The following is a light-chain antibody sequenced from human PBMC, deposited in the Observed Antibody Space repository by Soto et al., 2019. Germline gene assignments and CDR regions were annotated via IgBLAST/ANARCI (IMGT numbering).Light chain of an antibody. V-gene: IGLV2-8*01. J-gene: IGLJ3*02. CDR2: EVS. CDR3: CSYAGTYTLV. Sequence: QSALTQPPSASGSPGQSVTISCTGTSSDVGGYDYVSWYQQHPGKAPKLMIYEVSERPSGVPDRFSGSKSANTASLTISGLQAEDEADYYCCSYAGTYTLVFGGGTKVTVL. CDR1: SSDVGGYDY.